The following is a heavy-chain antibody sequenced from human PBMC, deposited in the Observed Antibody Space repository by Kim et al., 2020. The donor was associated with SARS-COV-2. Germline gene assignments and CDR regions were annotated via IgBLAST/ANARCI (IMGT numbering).Heavy chain of an antibody. CDR3: TTARCGIDCYGYNWFDP. CDR2: IKSKVDGGTT. D-gene: IGHD2-21*02. Sequence: GGSLRLSCAASGSTFSGAWMTWVRQPPGKGLEWVGRIKSKVDGGTTDYDAAVRGRFTISRDDSENRLYLQMNGLRTDDTAVYYCTTARCGIDCYGYNWFDPWGQGTLVTVSS. V-gene: IGHV3-15*01. J-gene: IGHJ5*02. CDR1: GSTFSGAW.